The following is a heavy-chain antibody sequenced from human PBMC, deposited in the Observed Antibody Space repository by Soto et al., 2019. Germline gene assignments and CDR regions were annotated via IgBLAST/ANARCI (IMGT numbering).Heavy chain of an antibody. D-gene: IGHD3-9*01. CDR3: EKGVYYDILTGCQN. CDR1: GFTFDDYA. Sequence: GGSLRLSCAASGFTFDDYAMHWVRQAPGKGLEWVSGISWSGGSIGYADSVKGRFTISSDNANNSLYLQMNSLSAEDTDLYYCEKGVYYDILTGCQNWGQGTLVTVSS. V-gene: IGHV3-9*01. J-gene: IGHJ4*02. CDR2: ISWSGGSI.